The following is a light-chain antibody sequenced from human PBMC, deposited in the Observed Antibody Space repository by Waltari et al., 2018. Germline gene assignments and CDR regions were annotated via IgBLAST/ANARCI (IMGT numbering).Light chain of an antibody. CDR1: PSIRSW. CDR2: DAS. CDR3: QQYNSYLGT. Sequence: DIQITHSPSTLSASVGDRVTITILASPSIRSWLAWYQQKPGKAPKLLLYDASSLESGGPSRFSGSGSGTEFTLTICSLQPDDFATYYCQQYNSYLGTFGQGTKVEIK. J-gene: IGKJ1*01. V-gene: IGKV1-5*01.